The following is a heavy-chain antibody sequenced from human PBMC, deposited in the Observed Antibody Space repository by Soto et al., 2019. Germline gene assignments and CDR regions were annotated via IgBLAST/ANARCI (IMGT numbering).Heavy chain of an antibody. V-gene: IGHV3-23*01. J-gene: IGHJ4*02. D-gene: IGHD3-3*01. Sequence: PGGSLRLSCAASGFTFSSYAMSWVRQAPGKGLEWVSAISGSGGSTYYADSVKGRFTISRDNSKNTLYLQMNSLRAEDTAVYYCAKAGRPYYDFWSGYHPGYWGQGTLVTGS. CDR2: ISGSGGST. CDR3: AKAGRPYYDFWSGYHPGY. CDR1: GFTFSSYA.